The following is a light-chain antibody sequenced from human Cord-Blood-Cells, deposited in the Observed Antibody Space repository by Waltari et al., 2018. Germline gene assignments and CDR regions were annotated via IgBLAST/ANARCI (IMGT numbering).Light chain of an antibody. J-gene: IGKJ3*01. V-gene: IGKV3-11*01. Sequence: EIVLTQSPATLSLSLGDRATLSCRASQSVSSYSAWYQQKPGQAPRLLIYDASNRATGIPARFSGSGSGTDFTLTISSLEPEDFAVYYCQQRSNWPPIFTFGPGTKVDIK. CDR2: DAS. CDR1: QSVSSY. CDR3: QQRSNWPPIFT.